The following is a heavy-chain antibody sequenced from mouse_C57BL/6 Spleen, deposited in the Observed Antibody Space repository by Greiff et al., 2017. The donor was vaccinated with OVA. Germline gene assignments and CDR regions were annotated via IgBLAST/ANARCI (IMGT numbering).Heavy chain of an antibody. CDR2: IYPGSGST. CDR3: ARSDDSLAY. CDR1: GYTFTSYW. V-gene: IGHV1-55*01. J-gene: IGHJ3*01. Sequence: VQLQQPGAGLVTPGASVKMSCKASGYTFTSYWINWVKQRPGQGLEWIGDIYPGSGSTNYNEKFKSKATLTGDTSSSTAYMQLRSLTSEASAVDYCARSDDSLAYWGQGTPVTVSA. D-gene: IGHD1-2*01.